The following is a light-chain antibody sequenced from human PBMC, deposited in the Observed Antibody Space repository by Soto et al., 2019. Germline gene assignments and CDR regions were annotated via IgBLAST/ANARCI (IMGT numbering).Light chain of an antibody. CDR3: QQSCSPPIT. J-gene: IGKJ5*01. V-gene: IGKV1-39*01. CDR2: AAS. CDR1: QSISTW. Sequence: DIQRTQSPSTLSASVGDRVTIPCRASQSISTWLAWYQQKPGTAPKLLIYAASRLQGGVPSRFSGSGSGTDFTLTISSLQFEDFATYYCQQSCSPPITFGQGTRLEIK.